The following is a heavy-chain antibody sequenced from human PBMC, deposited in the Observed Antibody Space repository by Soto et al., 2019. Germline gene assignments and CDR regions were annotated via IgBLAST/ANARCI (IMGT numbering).Heavy chain of an antibody. D-gene: IGHD1-26*01. J-gene: IGHJ4*02. CDR3: ARDKAGATDGGLRVFDY. Sequence: QVQLVQSGAEVKKPGSSVKVSCKASGGTFSSYAISWVRQAPGQWLEWMGGIIPIFGTVNYAQKFQGRVTITADESTSTAYMELSSLRSEDTAVYYCARDKAGATDGGLRVFDYWGQGTLVTVSS. V-gene: IGHV1-69*01. CDR2: IIPIFGTV. CDR1: GGTFSSYA.